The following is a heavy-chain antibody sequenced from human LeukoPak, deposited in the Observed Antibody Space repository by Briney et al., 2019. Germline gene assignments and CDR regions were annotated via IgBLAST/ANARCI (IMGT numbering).Heavy chain of an antibody. D-gene: IGHD3-10*01. CDR3: ARDSGGSGRQMAYYFDY. J-gene: IGHJ4*02. V-gene: IGHV3-66*01. Sequence: GRCLRLACAAAGFTVSRDYIGWVRQAPGEGLGWVVVIYSGGYTHYADSVEGRFTISRDDSKTTLSRQMNNLRAEDTAVYYCARDSGGSGRQMAYYFDYWGQGTLVTVSS. CDR1: GFTVSRDY. CDR2: IYSGGYT.